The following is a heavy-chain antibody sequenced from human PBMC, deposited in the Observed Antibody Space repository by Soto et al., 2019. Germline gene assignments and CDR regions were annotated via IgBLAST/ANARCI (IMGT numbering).Heavy chain of an antibody. CDR2: VDHRGST. Sequence: QVHLQQRGAGLLKPSETLSLNSVVSGESFSGYYWSWIRQTPGMGLEWIGEVDHRGSTTYNPSLKNRASISIDSSKNLFSLELTSVTAADTALYFCARYEYGNSLYGVDVWGQGTRVTVSS. J-gene: IGHJ6*02. CDR1: GESFSGYY. V-gene: IGHV4-34*02. CDR3: ARYEYGNSLYGVDV. D-gene: IGHD1-7*01.